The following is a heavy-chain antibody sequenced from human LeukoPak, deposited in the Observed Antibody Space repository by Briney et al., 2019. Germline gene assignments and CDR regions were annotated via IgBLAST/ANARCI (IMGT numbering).Heavy chain of an antibody. CDR1: GYSFTDHG. CDR2: INTNTGNP. J-gene: IGHJ4*02. D-gene: IGHD3-22*01. V-gene: IGHV7-4-1*02. Sequence: ASVKVSCKASGYSFTDHGLNWLRQAPGQGLEWMGWINTNTGNPTYAQGFTGRFVFSLDTSVSTAYLQISSLKAEDTAMYYCARESEYYYDTSGADGDYWGQGTLVTVSS. CDR3: ARESEYYYDTSGADGDY.